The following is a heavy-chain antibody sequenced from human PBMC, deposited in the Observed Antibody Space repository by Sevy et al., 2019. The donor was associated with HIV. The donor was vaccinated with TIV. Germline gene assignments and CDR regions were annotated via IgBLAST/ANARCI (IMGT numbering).Heavy chain of an antibody. CDR1: GGSINSDH. J-gene: IGHJ3*02. V-gene: IGHV4-59*08. Sequence: SETLSLTCTVSGGSINSDHWNWIRQPPGKGLEWIGYVYYTGGTNYNPSLKNRVTISVDRTKNQFSLKLTSVTAAVTAVYYCARRNDFGIWGQGTMVTVSS. CDR2: VYYTGGT. CDR3: ARRNDFGI.